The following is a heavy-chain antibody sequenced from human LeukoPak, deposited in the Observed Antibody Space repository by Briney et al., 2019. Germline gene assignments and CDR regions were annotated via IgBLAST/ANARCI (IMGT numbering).Heavy chain of an antibody. J-gene: IGHJ6*04. CDR3: TKETPQMDV. CDR1: GFTVSSDY. Sequence: GGSLRLSCAASGFTVSSDYMSWVRQAPGKGLEWVSIIYSGGTTYYADSVKGRFTISRDNSKNSLYLQMNRLRAEDTAVYYCTKETPQMDVWGKGTTVIVSS. CDR2: IYSGGTT. V-gene: IGHV3-53*01. D-gene: IGHD2-15*01.